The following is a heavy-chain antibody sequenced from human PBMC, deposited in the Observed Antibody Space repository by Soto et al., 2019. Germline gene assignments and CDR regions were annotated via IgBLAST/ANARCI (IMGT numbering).Heavy chain of an antibody. CDR2: INTDTGAA. CDR1: GYPVTAYY. V-gene: IGHV1-2*02. J-gene: IGHJ3*02. CDR3: ARGGGVGVAGSAAFDM. Sequence: QLHLVQSGAVVKKPGASVTVSCSASGYPVTAYYMHWVRQAPGRGLEWMGGINTDTGAAKYTQTFQSRVTMTRDTSTSTVFLELSGLTSEDTAVFYCARGGGVGVAGSAAFDMWGQGTLVTVSS. D-gene: IGHD3-3*01.